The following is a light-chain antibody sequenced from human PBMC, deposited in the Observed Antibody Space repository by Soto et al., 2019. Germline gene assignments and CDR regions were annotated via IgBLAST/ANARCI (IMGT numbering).Light chain of an antibody. Sequence: ELALTQSPSTLWGSPLYTATLSFRSSQSISSYLAWYQQKPGQAPRLLIYDASNRATGIPARFSGSGSGTDFTLTISSLEPEDFAVYYFQQRSNGNPLTFGQGTRLEIK. CDR2: DAS. CDR1: QSISSY. J-gene: IGKJ5*01. CDR3: QQRSNGNPLT. V-gene: IGKV3-11*01.